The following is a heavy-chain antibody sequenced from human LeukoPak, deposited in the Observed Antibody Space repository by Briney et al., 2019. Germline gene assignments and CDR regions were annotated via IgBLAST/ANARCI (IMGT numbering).Heavy chain of an antibody. Sequence: GGSLRLSCAASGFTFSSCAMSWVRQAPGKGLEWVSAISGSGGSTYYADSVKGRFTISRDNSKNTLYLQMNSLRAEDTAVYYCAKAPRIVVITGYFQHWGQGTLVTVSS. D-gene: IGHD3-22*01. CDR2: ISGSGGST. CDR1: GFTFSSCA. CDR3: AKAPRIVVITGYFQH. V-gene: IGHV3-23*01. J-gene: IGHJ1*01.